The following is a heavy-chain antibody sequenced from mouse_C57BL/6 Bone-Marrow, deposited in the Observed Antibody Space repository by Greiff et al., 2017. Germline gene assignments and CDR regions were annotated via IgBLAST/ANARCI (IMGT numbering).Heavy chain of an antibody. J-gene: IGHJ2*01. CDR2: IYPRSGNT. V-gene: IGHV1-81*01. CDR3: ARLNPYYFDY. Sequence: VKLQESGAELARPGASVKLSCKASGYTFTSYGISWVKQRTGQGLEWIGEIYPRSGNTYYNEKFKGKATLTADKSSSTAYMELRSLTSEDSAVXFGARLNPYYFDYWGQGTTLTVSS. CDR1: GYTFTSYG. D-gene: IGHD1-3*01.